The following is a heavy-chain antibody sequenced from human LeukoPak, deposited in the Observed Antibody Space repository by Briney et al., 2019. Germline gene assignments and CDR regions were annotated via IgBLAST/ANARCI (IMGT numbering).Heavy chain of an antibody. CDR1: GGSLSGYY. Sequence: SETLSLTCAVYGGSLSGYYWSWIRQPPGKGLEWIGEINHSGSQPPWKGLEWIGEINHSGSTNYNPSLKSRVPISVDTSKNQFSLHLSSVTAADTAVYYCARGPDCSSTTCYNWGFDYWGQGTLVTVSS. CDR3: ARGPDCSSTTCYNWGFDY. J-gene: IGHJ4*02. CDR2: INHSGST. V-gene: IGHV4-34*01. D-gene: IGHD2-2*02.